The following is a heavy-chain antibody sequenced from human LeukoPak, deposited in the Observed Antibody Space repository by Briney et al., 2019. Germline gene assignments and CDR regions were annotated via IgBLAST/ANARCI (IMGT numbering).Heavy chain of an antibody. CDR1: RGSISGSIRSYY. D-gene: IGHD5-12*01. Sequence: PSETLSLTCTVFRGSISGSIRSYYWSWLRQPPGKGLEWIGYISSSGSVNDNPSLRSRVTTSVDTSKNQFFLNLSSVSAADTAVYYCARIPLGYSGAYYFDYWGQGTLVTVS. CDR3: ARIPLGYSGAYYFDY. V-gene: IGHV4-4*09. CDR2: ISSSGSV. J-gene: IGHJ4*02.